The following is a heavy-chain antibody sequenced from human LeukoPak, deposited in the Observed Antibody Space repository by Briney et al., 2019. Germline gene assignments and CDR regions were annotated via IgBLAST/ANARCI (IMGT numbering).Heavy chain of an antibody. V-gene: IGHV1-69*06. CDR3: ATGRRPENYDYFDY. D-gene: IGHD1-14*01. Sequence: SVKVSCKASGGTFSNSAVSWLRQAPGQGLEWMGGIVPMFGAPNYGEKFQDRVTISADKSTGTAYMKVSSLRSDDTAVYYRATGRRPENYDYFDYWGQGTLVIVSS. CDR2: IVPMFGAP. CDR1: GGTFSNSA. J-gene: IGHJ4*02.